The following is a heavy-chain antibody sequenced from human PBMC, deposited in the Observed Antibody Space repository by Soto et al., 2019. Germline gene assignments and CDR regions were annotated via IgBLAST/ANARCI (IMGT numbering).Heavy chain of an antibody. CDR2: ITHSGGNT. CDR1: GFTFSSYG. D-gene: IGHD2-8*01. Sequence: PGGSLRLSCAASGFTFSSYGMNWVRQAPGKGLEWVSSITHSGGNTYYADSVEGRFTISRDNSKDTLYLQMNSLRAEDTAVYYCAGRYCTNGICYTNYYYYMDAWGKGTTVTVSS. CDR3: AGRYCTNGICYTNYYYYMDA. V-gene: IGHV3-23*01. J-gene: IGHJ6*03.